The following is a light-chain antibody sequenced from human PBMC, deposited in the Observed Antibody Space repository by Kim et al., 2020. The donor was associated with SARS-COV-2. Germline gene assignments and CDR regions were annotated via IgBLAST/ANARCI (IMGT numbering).Light chain of an antibody. V-gene: IGKV3-11*01. CDR2: DAS. CDR3: QQRSDWPIT. Sequence: PGERATLSCRASQSVKSYLAWYRQKPGQAPRLLIYDASNRATGIPARFSGSGSGTDFTLTISSLEPEDFAVYYCQQRSDWPITFGQGTRLEIK. CDR1: QSVKSY. J-gene: IGKJ5*01.